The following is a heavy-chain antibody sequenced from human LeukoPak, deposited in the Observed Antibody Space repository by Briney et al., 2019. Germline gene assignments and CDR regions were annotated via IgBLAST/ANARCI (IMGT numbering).Heavy chain of an antibody. J-gene: IGHJ5*02. V-gene: IGHV5-51*01. Sequence: GESLKISCKASGSSFTSYLIGWVRQMAGKGLEWMGIFYPGDSDTRYSPSFQGQVTISADKSISTAYLQWSSLKASDTAIYYCARCRPFFDPWGRGTLVTVSS. CDR3: ARCRPFFDP. CDR1: GSSFTSYL. CDR2: FYPGDSDT.